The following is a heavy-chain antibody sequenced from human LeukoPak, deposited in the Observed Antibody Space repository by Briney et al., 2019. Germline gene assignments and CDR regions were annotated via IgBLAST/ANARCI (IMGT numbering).Heavy chain of an antibody. Sequence: GGSLRLSCAASGFSFSTYLMSWVRQAPGKGLEWVASITQDGSEKYYVDSVKGRFTISRDNAKTSLYLQMNSLRAEDTAVYYCARDRWGLLGGDFWGQGTLVTVSS. CDR3: ARDRWGLLGGDF. V-gene: IGHV3-7*04. J-gene: IGHJ4*02. CDR2: ITQDGSEK. D-gene: IGHD2-8*01. CDR1: GFSFSTYL.